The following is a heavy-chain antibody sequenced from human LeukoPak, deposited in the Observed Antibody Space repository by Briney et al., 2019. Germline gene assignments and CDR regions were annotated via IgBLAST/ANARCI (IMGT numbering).Heavy chain of an antibody. V-gene: IGHV3-30*18. Sequence: GRSLRLSCAASGFTFSSYGMHWVRQAPGKGLEWVALISYDGSNQYYADSVKGRFTISRDNSKNTLYLQMSSPRAEDTAVYYCAKVLRYCSSTSCYSYYYGMDVWGQGTTVTVSS. D-gene: IGHD2-2*01. CDR2: ISYDGSNQ. CDR3: AKVLRYCSSTSCYSYYYGMDV. J-gene: IGHJ6*02. CDR1: GFTFSSYG.